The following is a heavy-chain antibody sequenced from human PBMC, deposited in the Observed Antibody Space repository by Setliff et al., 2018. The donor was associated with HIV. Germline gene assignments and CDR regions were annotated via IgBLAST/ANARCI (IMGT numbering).Heavy chain of an antibody. D-gene: IGHD4-17*01. Sequence: SETLSLTCAVYGGSFSDYYWSWIRQPPGKGLEWIGEINHSGRTIQSPSLGSRVTISIDTSKNQFSLKLTSVTASDTAVYYCARAAAGNTGPFDLWGQGSPVTVS. CDR3: ARAAAGNTGPFDL. J-gene: IGHJ4*02. CDR2: INHSGRT. V-gene: IGHV4-34*01. CDR1: GGSFSDYY.